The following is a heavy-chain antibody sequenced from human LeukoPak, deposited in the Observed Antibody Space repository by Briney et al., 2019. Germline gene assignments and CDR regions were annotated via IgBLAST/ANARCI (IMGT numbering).Heavy chain of an antibody. Sequence: SETLSLTCTVSGGSISSYYWSWIRQPPGKGLEWIGYIYYSGSTNYNPSLKSRVTMSVDTSKNQFSLKLSSVTAADTAVYYCASGDYYGSGSYAFDYWGQGTLVTVSS. J-gene: IGHJ4*02. CDR2: IYYSGST. CDR1: GGSISSYY. V-gene: IGHV4-59*12. CDR3: ASGDYYGSGSYAFDY. D-gene: IGHD3-10*01.